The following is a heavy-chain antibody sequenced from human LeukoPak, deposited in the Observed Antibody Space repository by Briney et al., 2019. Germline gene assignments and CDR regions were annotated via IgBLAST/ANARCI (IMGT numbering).Heavy chain of an antibody. CDR2: ISSSGTYT. Sequence: GGSLSLSCAASAFTFSDYDMSWIRQAPGKGLEWVSYISSSGTYTNNADAGKGRFTITRDNAKNSLYLQMNSLRAEDTAVYYCAGDRDGGYFYYWGQGTLVTVSS. CDR1: AFTFSDYD. D-gene: IGHD3-10*01. V-gene: IGHV3-11*05. CDR3: AGDRDGGYFYY. J-gene: IGHJ4*02.